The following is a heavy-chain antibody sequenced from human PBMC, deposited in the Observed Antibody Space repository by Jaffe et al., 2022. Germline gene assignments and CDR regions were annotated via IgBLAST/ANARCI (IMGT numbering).Heavy chain of an antibody. CDR1: GYSFTSYW. D-gene: IGHD6-19*01. CDR2: IYPGDSDT. CDR3: VRHGVERQWLVFPDIV. Sequence: EVQLVQSGAEVKKPGESLKISCKGSGYSFTSYWIGWVRQMPGKGLEWMGIIYPGDSDTRYSPSFQGQVTISADKSISTAYLQWSSLKASDTAMYYCVRHGVERQWLVFPDIVWGQGTLVTVSS. V-gene: IGHV5-51*01. J-gene: IGHJ4*02.